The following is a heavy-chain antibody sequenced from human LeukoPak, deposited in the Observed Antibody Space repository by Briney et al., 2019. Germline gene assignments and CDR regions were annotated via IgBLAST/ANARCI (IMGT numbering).Heavy chain of an antibody. D-gene: IGHD3-16*01. V-gene: IGHV3-23*01. CDR1: GFTLSNYA. CDR3: AKDVLRLNYGYFDL. J-gene: IGHJ2*01. CDR2: ISYSSGSI. Sequence: GGSLRLSCAASGFTLSNYAMSWVRQGPGKGPEWVAGISYSSGSIYYLDSVKGRFTIFRDNSRNTLYLQMKSLRAEDTAVYYCAKDVLRLNYGYFDLWGRGTLVSVSS.